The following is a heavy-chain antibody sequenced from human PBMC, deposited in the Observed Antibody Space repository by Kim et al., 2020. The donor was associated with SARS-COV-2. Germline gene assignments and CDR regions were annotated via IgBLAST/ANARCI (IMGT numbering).Heavy chain of an antibody. J-gene: IGHJ3*02. D-gene: IGHD1-26*01. V-gene: IGHV4-39*01. CDR3: EKHFREQQSATLGAFDK. CDR1: SGSITSTTDY. Sequence: SETLSLTCTVSSGSITSTTDYWVWSRQPPGKNMEWIGSIYYSGNTYYNPSLKSRVTRSVNTSNNQFSLQLSSVTAADTAVYYCEKHFREQQSATLGAFDKWGQGTMVIVSS. CDR2: IYYSGNT.